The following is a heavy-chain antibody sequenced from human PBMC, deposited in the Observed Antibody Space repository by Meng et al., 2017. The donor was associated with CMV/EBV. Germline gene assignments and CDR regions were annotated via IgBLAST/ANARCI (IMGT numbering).Heavy chain of an antibody. J-gene: IGHJ5*02. CDR2: IYYSGST. V-gene: IGHV4-39*01. Sequence: SETLSLTCTVSGGSISSSSYYWGWIRQPPGKGLEWIGSIYYSGSTYYNPSLKSRVTISVDTSKNQFSLKLSSVTAADTAVYYCARTLAARLNWFDPWGQGTLVTVSS. D-gene: IGHD6-6*01. CDR3: ARTLAARLNWFDP. CDR1: GGSISSSSYY.